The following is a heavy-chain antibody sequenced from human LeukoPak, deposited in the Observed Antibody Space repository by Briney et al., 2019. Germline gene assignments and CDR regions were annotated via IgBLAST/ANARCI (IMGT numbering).Heavy chain of an antibody. CDR2: IYSGGST. CDR3: ARGWAQYYDSSGYYPLFY. CDR1: GFTVSSNY. V-gene: IGHV3-53*01. D-gene: IGHD3-22*01. J-gene: IGHJ4*02. Sequence: PGGSLRLSCAAPGFTVSSNYMSWVRQAPGKGLEWVSVIYSGGSTYYADSVKGRFTISRDNSKNTLYLQMNSLRAEDTAVYYCARGWAQYYDSSGYYPLFYWGQGTLVTVSS.